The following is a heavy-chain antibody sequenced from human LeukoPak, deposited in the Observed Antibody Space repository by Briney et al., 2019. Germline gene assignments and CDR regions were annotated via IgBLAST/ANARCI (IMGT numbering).Heavy chain of an antibody. D-gene: IGHD2-2*02. CDR1: GYTFTGYY. Sequence: ASVKVSCKASGYTFTGYYMHWVRQAPGQGLERMGWINPNSAGTNYAQKFQGRVTMTRDTSISTAYMELSRLRSDDTAVYYCARIKVPAAIGYFDYWGQGTLVTVSS. CDR3: ARIKVPAAIGYFDY. CDR2: INPNSAGT. V-gene: IGHV1-2*02. J-gene: IGHJ4*02.